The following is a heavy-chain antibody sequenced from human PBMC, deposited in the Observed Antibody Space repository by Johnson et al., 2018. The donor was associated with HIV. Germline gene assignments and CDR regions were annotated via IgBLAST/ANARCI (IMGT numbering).Heavy chain of an antibody. CDR1: GFTFSDHA. CDR3: ARDQEAAAGQDDAFDI. J-gene: IGHJ3*02. Sequence: HVQLVESGGGVVQPGRSLRLSCAASGFTFSDHAMHWVRQAPGKGLEWVAVISYDGSSKYYADSVKGRFTISRDNSKNTLYLQMNSLRAEDTAVYFCARDQEAAAGQDDAFDIWGQGTMVTVSS. V-gene: IGHV3-30-3*01. CDR2: ISYDGSSK. D-gene: IGHD6-13*01.